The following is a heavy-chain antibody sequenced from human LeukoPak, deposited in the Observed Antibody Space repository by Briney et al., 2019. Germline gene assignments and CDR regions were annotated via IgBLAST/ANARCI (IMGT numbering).Heavy chain of an antibody. V-gene: IGHV1-69*01. CDR3: ARVGTRYYYENDAFDI. Sequence: GSSVKVSCTASGGTFSSYAISWVRQAPGQGLECMGGIIPIFGTANYAQKFQGRVTITADESTSTAYMELSSLRSEDTAVYYCARVGTRYYYENDAFDIWGQGTMVTVSS. CDR1: GGTFSSYA. D-gene: IGHD3-22*01. J-gene: IGHJ3*02. CDR2: IIPIFGTA.